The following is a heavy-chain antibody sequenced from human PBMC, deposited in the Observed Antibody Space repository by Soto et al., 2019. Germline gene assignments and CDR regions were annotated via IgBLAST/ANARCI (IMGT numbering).Heavy chain of an antibody. J-gene: IGHJ5*02. V-gene: IGHV2-5*01. CDR1: GFSLTTGVG. Sequence: SGPTLVNPTQTLTLTCSFSGFSLTTGVGVGWIRQPPGKALEWLAIIYWNDEKLYNPSLKTRLTITKDTSKNQVVLTVTDMDPVDTATYCCAHRVNMARGPYNYFGPWGQGTLVTVSS. CDR2: IYWNDEK. D-gene: IGHD3-10*01. CDR3: AHRVNMARGPYNYFGP.